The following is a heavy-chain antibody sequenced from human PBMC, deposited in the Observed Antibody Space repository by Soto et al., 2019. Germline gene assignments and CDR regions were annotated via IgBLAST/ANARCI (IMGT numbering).Heavy chain of an antibody. CDR2: IKSDGSGT. J-gene: IGHJ4*02. V-gene: IGHV3-74*01. CDR3: VRWDGDRYAGNGYLGRH. Sequence: EVQLVESGGGLIQLGGSLRLSCAASGFTFSSYWMHWVRQAPGKGLVWVSRIKSDGSGTYYAGSVEGRFTISRDNAQNTVCVQMNSLRVAVTAVYYCVRWDGDRYAGNGYLGRHWGQGTLVTVSS. CDR1: GFTFSSYW. D-gene: IGHD5-18*01.